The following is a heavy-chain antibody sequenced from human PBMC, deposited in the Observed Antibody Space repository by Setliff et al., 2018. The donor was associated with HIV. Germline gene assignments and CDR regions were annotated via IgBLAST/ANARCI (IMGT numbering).Heavy chain of an antibody. V-gene: IGHV4-34*01. D-gene: IGHD4-4*01. CDR3: ARRGNRGMDV. J-gene: IGHJ6*02. CDR1: GGSFSGYY. Sequence: SETLSLTCAVYGGSFSGYYWSWIRQPPGKGLEWIGEINHSGSTNYNPSLKSRVTISVDTSKNQFSLKLSSVTAADTAVYYCARRGNRGMDVWGQGTTVTVSS. CDR2: INHSGST.